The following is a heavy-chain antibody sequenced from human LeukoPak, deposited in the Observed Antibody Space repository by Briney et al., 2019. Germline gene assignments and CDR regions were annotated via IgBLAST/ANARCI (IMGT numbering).Heavy chain of an antibody. CDR3: ASMGYCSGGSCYPYYYYGMDV. V-gene: IGHV1-8*01. CDR2: MNPNSGNT. CDR1: GYTFTSYD. J-gene: IGHJ6*02. Sequence: ASVKVSCKASGYTFTSYDINWVRQATGQGLEWMGWMNPNSGNTGYAQKFQGRVTMTRNTSISTAYMELSSLRSEDTAVYYCASMGYCSGGSCYPYYYYGMDVWGQGTTATVSS. D-gene: IGHD2-15*01.